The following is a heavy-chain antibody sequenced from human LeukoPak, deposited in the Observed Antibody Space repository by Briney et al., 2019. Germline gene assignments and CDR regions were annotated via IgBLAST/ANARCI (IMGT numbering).Heavy chain of an antibody. Sequence: GGSLRLSCAASGFTFSSYAMHWVRQAPGKGLEWVAVIWYDGSNKYYADLVKGRFTISRDNSKNTLYLQMNSLRAEDTAVYYCARGASSSWGNDYWGQGTLVTVSS. CDR3: ARGASSSWGNDY. CDR1: GFTFSSYA. D-gene: IGHD6-13*01. J-gene: IGHJ4*02. V-gene: IGHV3-33*01. CDR2: IWYDGSNK.